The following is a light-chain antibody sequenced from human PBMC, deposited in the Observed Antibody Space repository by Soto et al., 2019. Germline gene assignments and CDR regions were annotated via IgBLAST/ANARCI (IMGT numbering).Light chain of an antibody. CDR3: QQYKNWPL. J-gene: IGKJ5*01. CDR1: HSVNSH. V-gene: IGKV3-15*01. Sequence: MMMPQSPATLSVSPGERVTLSCRTSHSVNSHVAWYQQKPGQAPRLLLYGASTRATGIPVRFSGSGFGTESTLTISSLQSEDFAVYYCQQYKNWPLFGQGTRLEI. CDR2: GAS.